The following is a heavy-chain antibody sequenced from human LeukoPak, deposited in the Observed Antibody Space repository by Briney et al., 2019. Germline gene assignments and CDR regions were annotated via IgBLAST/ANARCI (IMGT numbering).Heavy chain of an antibody. CDR1: GGSISSYY. J-gene: IGHJ6*03. Sequence: SETLSLTCTVSGGSISSYYWSWIRQPAGKGLEWIGRIYTSGSTNYNPSLKSRVTMSVDTSKNQFSLKLSSVTAADTAVYYCARVNRNDYDSSGYYSSYYYYYMDVWGNGTTVTVSS. D-gene: IGHD3-22*01. CDR2: IYTSGST. V-gene: IGHV4-4*07. CDR3: ARVNRNDYDSSGYYSSYYYYYMDV.